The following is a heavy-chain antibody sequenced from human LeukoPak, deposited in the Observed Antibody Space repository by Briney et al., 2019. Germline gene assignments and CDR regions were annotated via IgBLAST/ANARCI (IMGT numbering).Heavy chain of an antibody. J-gene: IGHJ4*02. CDR2: ISGSGGST. V-gene: IGHV3-23*01. Sequence: GASLRLSCAASGFTFSNYAMSWVRQAPGKGLEWVSVISGSGGSTYYADSVKGRFTISRDNSKNTLYLQMNSLRAEDTAVYYCARALGIVGATADYWGQGTLVTVSS. CDR1: GFTFSNYA. CDR3: ARALGIVGATADY. D-gene: IGHD1-26*01.